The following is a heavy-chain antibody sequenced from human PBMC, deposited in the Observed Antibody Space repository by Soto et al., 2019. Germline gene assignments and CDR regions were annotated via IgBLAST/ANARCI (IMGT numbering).Heavy chain of an antibody. J-gene: IGHJ4*02. CDR3: ATSRKYSSGWYYFDY. D-gene: IGHD6-19*01. Sequence: SGGSLRLSCAASGFTFSSYAMSWVRQAPGKGLEWVSAISGSGGSTYHADSVKGRFTISRDNSKNTLYLQMNSLRAEDTAVYYCATSRKYSSGWYYFDYWGQGTLVTVSS. CDR2: ISGSGGST. V-gene: IGHV3-23*01. CDR1: GFTFSSYA.